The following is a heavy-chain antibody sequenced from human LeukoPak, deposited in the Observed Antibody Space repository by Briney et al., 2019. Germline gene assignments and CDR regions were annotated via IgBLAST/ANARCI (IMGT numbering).Heavy chain of an antibody. CDR1: GFTFSSYS. V-gene: IGHV3-21*01. Sequence: PGGSLRLSCAASGFTFSSYSMNWVRQAPGKGLEWVSSISSSSYIYYADSVKGRFTISRDNAKNSLYLQMNSLRAEDTAVYYCARVGYCSSTSCYRWWGYYYYYYMDVWGKGTTVTISS. CDR2: ISSSSYI. D-gene: IGHD2-2*01. CDR3: ARVGYCSSTSCYRWWGYYYYYYMDV. J-gene: IGHJ6*03.